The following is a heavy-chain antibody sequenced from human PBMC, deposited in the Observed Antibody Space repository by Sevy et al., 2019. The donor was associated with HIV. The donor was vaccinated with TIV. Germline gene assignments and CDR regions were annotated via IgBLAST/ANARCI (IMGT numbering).Heavy chain of an antibody. CDR2: ISYDGSNK. Sequence: GGSLRISCAASGFTFSSYAMHWVRQAPGKGLEWVAVISYDGSNKYYADSVKGRFTISRDNSKNTLYLQMNSLRAEDTAVYYCARDYYDSSGYVYWGQGTLVTVSS. CDR1: GFTFSSYA. V-gene: IGHV3-30-3*01. D-gene: IGHD3-22*01. J-gene: IGHJ4*02. CDR3: ARDYYDSSGYVY.